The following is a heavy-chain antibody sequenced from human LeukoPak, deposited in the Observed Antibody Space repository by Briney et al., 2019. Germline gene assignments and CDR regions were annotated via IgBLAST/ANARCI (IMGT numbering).Heavy chain of an antibody. CDR3: AKLGYKLRPKSDFDY. V-gene: IGHV3-48*01. Sequence: QPGGSLRLSCAASGFTFSSYDMNWVRQAPGKGLEWISYINTISSTKYYADSVKGRFTISRDNSKNTLYLQMNSLRAEDTAVYYCAKLGYKLRPKSDFDYWGQGTLVTVSS. CDR2: INTISSTK. CDR1: GFTFSSYD. J-gene: IGHJ4*02. D-gene: IGHD3-3*01.